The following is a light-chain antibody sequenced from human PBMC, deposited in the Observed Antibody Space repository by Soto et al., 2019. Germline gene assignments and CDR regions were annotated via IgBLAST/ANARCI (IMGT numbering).Light chain of an antibody. Sequence: EVVLTQFPKTLSLSPGERATLSCRASQSLSSNFLVWYQQKPGQAPRLLISSTSRRATGIPDRFSGSGSGTDFTLTISRLDPDDFAVYYCHHSGISPLTFGPGTKVDVK. CDR2: STS. J-gene: IGKJ3*01. CDR3: HHSGISPLT. V-gene: IGKV3-20*01. CDR1: QSLSSNF.